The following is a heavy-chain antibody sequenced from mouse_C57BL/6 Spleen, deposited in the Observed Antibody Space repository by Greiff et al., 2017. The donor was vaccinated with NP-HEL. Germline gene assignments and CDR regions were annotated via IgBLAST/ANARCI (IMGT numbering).Heavy chain of an antibody. V-gene: IGHV1-80*01. D-gene: IGHD1-1*01. CDR3: AREGSSSSRFAY. CDR1: GYAFSSYW. Sequence: QVQLQQSGAELVKPGASVKISCKASGYAFSSYWMNWVKQRPGKGLEWIGQIYPGDGDTNYNGKFKGKATLTADKSSSTAYMQLSSLTSEDAAVYFCAREGSSSSRFAYWGQGTLVTVSA. J-gene: IGHJ3*01. CDR2: IYPGDGDT.